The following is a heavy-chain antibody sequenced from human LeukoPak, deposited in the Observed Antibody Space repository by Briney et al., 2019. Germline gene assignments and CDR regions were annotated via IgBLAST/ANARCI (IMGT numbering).Heavy chain of an antibody. CDR3: AGYLGSYYYYFDY. D-gene: IGHD1-26*01. Sequence: SVTVSCKASGYTFTGYYINWVRQAPGQGLEWMGGIIPIFGTANYAQKFPGRVTITADESTSTAYMELSSLRSEDAAVYYCAGYLGSYYYYFDYWGQGTLVTVSS. J-gene: IGHJ4*02. CDR1: GYTFTGYY. CDR2: IIPIFGTA. V-gene: IGHV1-69*13.